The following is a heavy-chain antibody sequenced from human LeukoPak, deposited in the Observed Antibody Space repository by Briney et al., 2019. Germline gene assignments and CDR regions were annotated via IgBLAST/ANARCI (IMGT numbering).Heavy chain of an antibody. CDR1: GFTFSSYG. CDR2: ISYDGSNK. CDR3: AKDRAALGTTGVDY. V-gene: IGHV3-30*18. Sequence: PGGSLRLSCAASGFTFSSYGMHWVRQAPGKGLEWVALISYDGSNKYYADSVKGRFTISRDNSKNTLYLQMNSLRAEDTAVYYCAKDRAALGTTGVDYWGQGTLVTVSS. D-gene: IGHD4-11*01. J-gene: IGHJ4*02.